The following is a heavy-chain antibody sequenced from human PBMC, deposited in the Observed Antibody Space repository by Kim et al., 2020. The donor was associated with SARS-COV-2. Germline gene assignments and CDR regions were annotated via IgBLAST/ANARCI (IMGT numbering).Heavy chain of an antibody. CDR3: ARGRGGDCSGGSCYDY. V-gene: IGHV4-34*01. CDR2: INHSGST. CDR1: GGSFSGYY. Sequence: SETLSLTCAVYGGSFSGYYWSWIRQPPGKGLEWIGEINHSGSTNYNPSLKSRVTISVDTSKNQFSLKLSSVTAADTAVYYCARGRGGDCSGGSCYDYWG. J-gene: IGHJ4*01. D-gene: IGHD2-15*01.